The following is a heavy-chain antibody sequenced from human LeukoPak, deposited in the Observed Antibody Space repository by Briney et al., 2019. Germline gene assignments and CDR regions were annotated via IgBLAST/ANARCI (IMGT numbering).Heavy chain of an antibody. CDR1: GGSISSGSYY. CDR3: ARGPVFFDY. V-gene: IGHV4-61*02. D-gene: IGHD1-14*01. Sequence: PSETLSLTCTVSGGSISSGSYYWSWIRQPAAKGLEWIGRIYTSGSTNYNPSLKSRVTISVDTSKNQFSLKLSSVTAADTAVYYCARGPVFFDYWGQGTLVTVSS. J-gene: IGHJ4*02. CDR2: IYTSGST.